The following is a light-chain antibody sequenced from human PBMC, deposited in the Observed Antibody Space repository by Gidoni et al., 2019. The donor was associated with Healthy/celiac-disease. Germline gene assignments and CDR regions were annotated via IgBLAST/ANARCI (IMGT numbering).Light chain of an antibody. Sequence: DIQTTQYPASLSASVGDRVTITCRASQSISSYLNWYQQKPGKAPKLLIYAASSLQSGVPSRFSGSGSGTDFTLTISSLQPEDFATYYCQQSYSTPQTFGQGTKLEIK. CDR3: QQSYSTPQT. J-gene: IGKJ2*01. CDR1: QSISSY. CDR2: AAS. V-gene: IGKV1-39*01.